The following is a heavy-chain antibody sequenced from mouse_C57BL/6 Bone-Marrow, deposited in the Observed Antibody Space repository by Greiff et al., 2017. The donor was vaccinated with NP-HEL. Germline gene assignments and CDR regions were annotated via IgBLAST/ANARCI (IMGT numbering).Heavy chain of an antibody. Sequence: EVMLVESGGGLVKPGGSLKLSCAASGFTFSSYAMSWVRQTPEKRLEWVATISDGGSYTYYPDNVKGRFTISRDNAKNNLYLQMSHLKSEDTAMYYCARGDYYGSSSWFAYWGQGTLVTVSA. CDR2: ISDGGSYT. V-gene: IGHV5-4*03. D-gene: IGHD1-1*01. CDR1: GFTFSSYA. J-gene: IGHJ3*01. CDR3: ARGDYYGSSSWFAY.